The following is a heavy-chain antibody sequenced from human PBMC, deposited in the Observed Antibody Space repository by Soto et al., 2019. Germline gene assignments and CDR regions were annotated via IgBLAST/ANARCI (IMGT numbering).Heavy chain of an antibody. Sequence: PGGSLRLSCAASGFTFSNFEMNWVRQVPGKGLEWISYISSSGSKRYYADSVKGRFIVSRDNTNDSLFLEMNSLRDEDTGIYYCARDSIAAPNWFDPWGQGTLVTVS. V-gene: IGHV3-48*03. CDR1: GFTFSNFE. J-gene: IGHJ5*02. CDR3: ARDSIAAPNWFDP. CDR2: ISSSGSKR. D-gene: IGHD6-6*01.